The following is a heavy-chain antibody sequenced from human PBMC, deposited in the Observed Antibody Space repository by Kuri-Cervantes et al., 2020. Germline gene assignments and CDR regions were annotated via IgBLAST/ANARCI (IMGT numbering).Heavy chain of an antibody. Sequence: SQTLSLTCAVYGGSFSGYYWSWIRQPPGKGLEWIGEINHSGSTNYNPSLKSRVTISVDTSKNQFSLKLSSVTAADTAVYYCASGLWANFDFWGQGTPVTVSS. J-gene: IGHJ4*02. V-gene: IGHV4-34*01. CDR2: INHSGST. D-gene: IGHD3-10*01. CDR1: GGSFSGYY. CDR3: ASGLWANFDF.